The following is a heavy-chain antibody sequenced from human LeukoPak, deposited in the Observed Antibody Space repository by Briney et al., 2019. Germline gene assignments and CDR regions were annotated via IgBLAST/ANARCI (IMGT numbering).Heavy chain of an antibody. CDR3: ARRIAAAGRDFDY. D-gene: IGHD6-13*01. CDR2: INHSGST. V-gene: IGHV4-34*01. CDR1: GGSFSGYY. J-gene: IGHJ4*02. Sequence: SETLSLTCAVYGGSFSGYYWSWIRQPPGKGLEWIGEINHSGSTNYNPSLKSRVTKSVDTSKNQFSLKLSSVTAADTAVYYCARRIAAAGRDFDYWGQGTLVTVSS.